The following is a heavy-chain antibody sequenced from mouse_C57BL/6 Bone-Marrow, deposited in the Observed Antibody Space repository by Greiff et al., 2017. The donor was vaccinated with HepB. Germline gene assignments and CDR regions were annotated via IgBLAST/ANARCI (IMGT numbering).Heavy chain of an antibody. J-gene: IGHJ2*01. V-gene: IGHV5-17*01. CDR2: ISSGSSTI. CDR1: GFTFSDYG. CDR3: ARAESSDY. D-gene: IGHD1-3*01. Sequence: EVKLVESGGGLVQPGGSLKLSCAASGFTFSDYGMHWVRQAPEKGLEWVAYISSGSSTIYYADTVKGRFTISRDNAKNTLFLQMTSLRSEDTAMYYCARAESSDYWGQGTTLTVSS.